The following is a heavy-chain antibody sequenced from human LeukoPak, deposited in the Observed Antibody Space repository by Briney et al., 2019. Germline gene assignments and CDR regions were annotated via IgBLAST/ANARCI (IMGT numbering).Heavy chain of an antibody. D-gene: IGHD3-3*01. Sequence: SETLSLTCAVSGGSISSSNWWSWVRQPPGKGLEWIGEIYHSGSTNYNPSLKSRVTISVDTSKNQFSLKLSSVTAADTAVYYCARLLTIFGVVITYDAFDIWGQGTMVTVSS. CDR3: ARLLTIFGVVITYDAFDI. J-gene: IGHJ3*02. CDR1: GGSISSSNW. CDR2: IYHSGST. V-gene: IGHV4-4*02.